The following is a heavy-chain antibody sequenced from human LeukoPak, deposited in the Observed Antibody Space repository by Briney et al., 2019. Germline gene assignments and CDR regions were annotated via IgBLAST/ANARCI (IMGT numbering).Heavy chain of an antibody. Sequence: GGSLRLSCSASGFIFSSYAIHWVRQAPGKGLEHVATISPNGGATHLADSVKGRFTMPRDNSKNTLSLQMSSLRSEDTAVYYCARAVAEYSYGYPFDYWGQGTLVTVSS. CDR2: ISPNGGAT. J-gene: IGHJ4*02. CDR3: ARAVAEYSYGYPFDY. D-gene: IGHD5-18*01. V-gene: IGHV3-64*04. CDR1: GFIFSSYA.